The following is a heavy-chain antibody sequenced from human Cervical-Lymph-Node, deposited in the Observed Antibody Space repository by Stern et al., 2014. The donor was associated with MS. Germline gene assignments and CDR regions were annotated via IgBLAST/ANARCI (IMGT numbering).Heavy chain of an antibody. CDR1: GFSFSSYA. J-gene: IGHJ6*02. D-gene: IGHD1-26*01. CDR3: ARDPRVGTAETSYYYGLDV. Sequence: VQLLESGGGVVQPGMSLRLSCAASGFSFSSYAIHWVRQAPGKGLEWMAGIFYDGEAKYYADFVKGRFTVSRDNSTGTLYLQMNSLRPDDTGVYYCARDPRVGTAETSYYYGLDVWGQGTTVTVSS. CDR2: IFYDGEAK. V-gene: IGHV3-30*01.